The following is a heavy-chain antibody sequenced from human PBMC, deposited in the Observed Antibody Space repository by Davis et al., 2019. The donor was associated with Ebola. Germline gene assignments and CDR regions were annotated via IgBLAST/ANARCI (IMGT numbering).Heavy chain of an antibody. J-gene: IGHJ4*02. CDR3: LKDYFGLFY. V-gene: IGHV3-64D*06. CDR2: ITGHGDST. D-gene: IGHD3-10*01. Sequence: GSLRLSCAASGFTFTNYAMHWVRQAPGKGLEYVSGITGHGDSTYYADSVKGRFTISRDNSKNTLYLQMSSLRAEDTAVYYCLKDYFGLFYWGQGTLVTVSS. CDR1: GFTFTNYA.